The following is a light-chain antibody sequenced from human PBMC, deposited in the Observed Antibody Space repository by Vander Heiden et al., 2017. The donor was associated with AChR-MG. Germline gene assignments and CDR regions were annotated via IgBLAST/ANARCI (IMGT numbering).Light chain of an antibody. CDR1: KLGDKY. V-gene: IGLV3-1*01. CDR2: QDW. J-gene: IGLJ2*01. CDR3: QAWASSTVV. Sequence: SYELTQAPSVSASPGQTVSITCSGDKLGDKYTSWYQHKSGQSPILVIYQDWKRPSGIPERFSGSNSGNTATLTISGTQAIDEAVYYCQAWASSTVVFGGGTKLTVL.